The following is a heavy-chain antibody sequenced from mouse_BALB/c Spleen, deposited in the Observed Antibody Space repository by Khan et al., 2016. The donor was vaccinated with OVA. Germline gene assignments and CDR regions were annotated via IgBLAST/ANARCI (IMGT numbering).Heavy chain of an antibody. Sequence: QVQLKQSGPGLVAPSQSLSITCTVSGFSLSRYNIHWVRQPPGKGLEWLGMVWGGGGTDYNSTLKSRLSICKDNSKSQVFLKMNSLQTDDTAMYYCARACYGYGGCDGIDYWGQGTALTVSS. CDR3: ARACYGYGGCDGIDY. V-gene: IGHV2-6-4*01. J-gene: IGHJ4*01. D-gene: IGHD2-14*01. CDR1: GFSLSRYN. CDR2: VWGGGGT.